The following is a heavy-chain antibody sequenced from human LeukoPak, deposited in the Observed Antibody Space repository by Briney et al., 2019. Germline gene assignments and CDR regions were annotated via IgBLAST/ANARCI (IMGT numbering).Heavy chain of an antibody. V-gene: IGHV3-53*01. CDR3: ARGIQGYHFDY. CDR2: IYSGGST. CDR1: GFTVSSNY. D-gene: IGHD5-18*01. J-gene: IGHJ4*02. Sequence: GGSLRLSCAASGFTVSSNYMSWVRQAPGKGLEWVSVIYSGGSTYYADSVKGRFTISRDNSKNTLYLQMNSLRAEDTAVYYCARGIQGYHFDYWGQGTLVTVSS.